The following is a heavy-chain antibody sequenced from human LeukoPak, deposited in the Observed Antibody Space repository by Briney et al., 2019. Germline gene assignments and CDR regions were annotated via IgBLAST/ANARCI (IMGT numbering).Heavy chain of an antibody. J-gene: IGHJ4*02. V-gene: IGHV3-30-3*01. CDR1: GFTFSSYT. CDR3: ARDDRGYSGYHFDH. Sequence: GSLRLSCAASGFTFSSYTFHWVRQAPGKGLEWVAVQDGNNKYYTDSVKGRFTISRDNPKNTLYLQMNSLRAEDTAVYYCARDDRGYSGYHFDHWGQGTLVTVSS. D-gene: IGHD5-12*01. CDR2: QDGNNK.